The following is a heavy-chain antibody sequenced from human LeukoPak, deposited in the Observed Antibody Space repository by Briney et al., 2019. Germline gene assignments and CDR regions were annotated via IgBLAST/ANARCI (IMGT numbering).Heavy chain of an antibody. CDR1: GYTFTSYD. Sequence: GASVKVSCKASGYTFTSYDINWVRQATGQGLEWMGWMNPNSGNTGYAQKLQGRVTMTTDTSTSTAYMELRSLRSDDTAVYYCASYGSGSYYNFSNEYFQHWGQGTLVTVSS. D-gene: IGHD3-10*01. J-gene: IGHJ1*01. CDR3: ASYGSGSYYNFSNEYFQH. V-gene: IGHV1-8*01. CDR2: MNPNSGNT.